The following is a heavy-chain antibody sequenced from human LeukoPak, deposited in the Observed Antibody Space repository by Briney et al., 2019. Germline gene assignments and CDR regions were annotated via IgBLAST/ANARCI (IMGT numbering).Heavy chain of an antibody. Sequence: PGGSLRPSCAASGVTFSTHGKHWVRQAPGKGLEWVAFIGYDGINKYYADSVKGRFTISRDSFKNTLYLQMNSLRPEDTAVYYCAKEGDYYGSGSYRDGFDIWGQGTRATVSS. CDR2: IGYDGINK. CDR3: AKEGDYYGSGSYRDGFDI. CDR1: GVTFSTHG. V-gene: IGHV3-30*02. D-gene: IGHD3-10*01. J-gene: IGHJ3*02.